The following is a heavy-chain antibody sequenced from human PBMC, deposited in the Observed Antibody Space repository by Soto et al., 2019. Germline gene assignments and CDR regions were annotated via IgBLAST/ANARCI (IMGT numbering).Heavy chain of an antibody. CDR2: ITGSGAGT. CDR1: GFTFSSYA. CDR3: AKDPNGDYVGALDS. V-gene: IGHV3-23*01. Sequence: GGSLRLSCAASGFTFSSYAMSWVRQVPGKGLEYVSSITGSGAGTFYADYVRGRFTISRDNSKNTLYLQLSSLRAEDTAIYFCAKDPNGDYVGALDSWGQGSLVTVSS. D-gene: IGHD4-17*01. J-gene: IGHJ4*02.